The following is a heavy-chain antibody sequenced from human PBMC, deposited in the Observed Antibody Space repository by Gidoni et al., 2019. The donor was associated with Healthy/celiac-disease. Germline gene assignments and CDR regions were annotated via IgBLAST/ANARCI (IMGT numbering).Heavy chain of an antibody. D-gene: IGHD3-10*01. Sequence: QVQLQESGPGLVKPSETLSLTCTVSGGSISSYYWSWIRQPPGKGLEWIVYIYNPSRKSRVTISVDTSKNQFSLKLSSVTAADTAVYYCARGTMVRGAYFDYWGQGTLVTVSS. CDR2: I. J-gene: IGHJ4*02. V-gene: IGHV4-59*01. CDR1: GGSISSYY. CDR3: ARGTMVRGAYFDY.